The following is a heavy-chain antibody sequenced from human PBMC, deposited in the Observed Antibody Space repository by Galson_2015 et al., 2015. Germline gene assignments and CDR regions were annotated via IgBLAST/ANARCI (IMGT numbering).Heavy chain of an antibody. CDR2: INPNSGGT. CDR1: GYTFTGYY. Sequence: QSGAEVKKPGESLKISCTASGYTFTGYYMHWVRQAPGQGLEWMGWINPNSGGTNYAQKFQGWVTMTRDTSISTAYMELSRLRSDDTAVYYCARVRDYGDHDAFDIWGQGTMVTVSS. CDR3: ARVRDYGDHDAFDI. J-gene: IGHJ3*02. D-gene: IGHD4-17*01. V-gene: IGHV1-2*04.